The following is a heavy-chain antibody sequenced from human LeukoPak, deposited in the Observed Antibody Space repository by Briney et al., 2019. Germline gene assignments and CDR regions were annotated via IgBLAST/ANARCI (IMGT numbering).Heavy chain of an antibody. J-gene: IGHJ6*02. D-gene: IGHD1-26*01. V-gene: IGHV3-30-3*01. CDR3: ARDRHGGSYFYYYYGMDV. CDR1: GFIFSTYA. Sequence: QTGGSLRLSCAASGFIFSTYAMYWVCQAPGKGLEWAAVISYDGSNKYYADSVKGRFTISRDNSKNTLYLQMNSLRAEDTAVYYCARDRHGGSYFYYYYGMDVWGQGTTVTVSS. CDR2: ISYDGSNK.